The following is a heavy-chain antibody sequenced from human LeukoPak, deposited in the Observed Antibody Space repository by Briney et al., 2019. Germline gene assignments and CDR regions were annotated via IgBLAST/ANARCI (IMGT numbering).Heavy chain of an antibody. CDR2: ISWNSGSI. D-gene: IGHD2-2*01. Sequence: GGSLRLSCAASGFTFDDYAMHWVRQAPGKGLEWVSGISWNSGSIGYADSVKGRFTISRDNVKNSLNLQMNSLRAEDTALYYCAKGYCSSTSCNPDYWGQGTLVTVSS. CDR3: AKGYCSSTSCNPDY. V-gene: IGHV3-9*01. CDR1: GFTFDDYA. J-gene: IGHJ4*02.